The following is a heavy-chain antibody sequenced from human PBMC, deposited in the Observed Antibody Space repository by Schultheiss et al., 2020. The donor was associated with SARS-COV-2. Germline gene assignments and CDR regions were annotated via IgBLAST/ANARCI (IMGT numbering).Heavy chain of an antibody. CDR1: GGSISSSSYY. J-gene: IGHJ6*03. V-gene: IGHV4-39*07. CDR3: ARRVHRHPLFWRKGYYFMDI. D-gene: IGHD3-3*01. Sequence: SQTLSLTCTVSGGSISSSSYYWGWIRQPPGKGLEWIGEINHSGSTNYNPSLKSRVTISVDTSKNQFSLKLSSVTAADTAVYFCARRVHRHPLFWRKGYYFMDIWGKGTTVTVSS. CDR2: INHSGST.